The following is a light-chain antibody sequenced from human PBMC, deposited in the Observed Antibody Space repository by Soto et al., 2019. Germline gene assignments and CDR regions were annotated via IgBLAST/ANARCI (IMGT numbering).Light chain of an antibody. CDR1: QSVSSSH. J-gene: IGKJ2*01. CDR3: QQYGSSPQT. CDR2: GAS. V-gene: IGKV3-20*01. Sequence: EIVLTQSPGTLSLSPGERATLSCRASQSVSSSHLAWYQQKPGQAPRLLMYGASSRATGIPNRFSGSGSGTDFTLTISRLEPEDFAMYYCQQYGSSPQTFGQGTKLEIK.